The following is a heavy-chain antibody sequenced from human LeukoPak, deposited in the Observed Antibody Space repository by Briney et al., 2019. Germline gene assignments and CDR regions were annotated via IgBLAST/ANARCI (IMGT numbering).Heavy chain of an antibody. V-gene: IGHV3-13*01. J-gene: IGHJ4*02. D-gene: IGHD5-18*01. Sequence: GGSLRLSCTASGFTLGSHDMHWVRQTTGEGLEWVAAIASGFQTFYADSVQGRFTVSREDARNSLYLQMNSLGAGDTAVYYCVREARGYHYTYFDYWGQGTLVTVSS. CDR2: IASGFQT. CDR1: GFTLGSHD. CDR3: VREARGYHYTYFDY.